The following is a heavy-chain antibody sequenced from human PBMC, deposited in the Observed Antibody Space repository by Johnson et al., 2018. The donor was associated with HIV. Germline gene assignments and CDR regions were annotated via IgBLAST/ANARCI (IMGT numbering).Heavy chain of an antibody. CDR1: GFTFSSYG. J-gene: IGHJ3*02. D-gene: IGHD6-25*01. CDR2: ISGSGGST. CDR3: ASRGRSDAFDI. Sequence: VQLVESGGGVVQPGGSLRLSCAASGFTFSSYGMHWVRQAPGKGLEWVSAISGSGGSTYYADSVKGRFTISRDNSKNTLYLQMTSLRAEDTAVYYCASRGRSDAFDIWGQGTMVTVSS. V-gene: IGHV3-23*04.